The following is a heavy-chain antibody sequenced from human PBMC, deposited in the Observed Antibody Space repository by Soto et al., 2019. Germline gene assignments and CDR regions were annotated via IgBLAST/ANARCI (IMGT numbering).Heavy chain of an antibody. D-gene: IGHD4-4*01. CDR1: GFTFNNYI. CDR2: ISSDGSST. Sequence: QPGWSLGLCCSASGFTFNNYIMHWVRQAPGKGLDWVAAISSDGSSTYYAESLKGRFTISRDNSKSTMYLQMDSLRSEDTAVYYCKKDPYRPPGRPSPHDLDLRDHATTVSLSS. J-gene: IGHJ6*02. V-gene: IGHV3-30*04. CDR3: KKDPYRPPGRPSPHDLDL.